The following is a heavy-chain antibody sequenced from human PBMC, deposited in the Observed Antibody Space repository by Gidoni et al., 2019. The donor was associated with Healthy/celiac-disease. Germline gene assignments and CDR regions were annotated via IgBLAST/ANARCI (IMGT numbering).Heavy chain of an antibody. D-gene: IGHD7-27*01. V-gene: IGHV3-30*04. Sequence: QVQLVESGGGVVQPERSLRLSCAASGFTFSSYAMHWVRQAPGKGLEWVAVISYDGSNKYYADSVKGRFTISRDNSKNTLYLQMNSLRAEDTAVYYCARSLRRWGYGWFDPWGQGTLVTVSS. J-gene: IGHJ5*02. CDR2: ISYDGSNK. CDR1: GFTFSSYA. CDR3: ARSLRRWGYGWFDP.